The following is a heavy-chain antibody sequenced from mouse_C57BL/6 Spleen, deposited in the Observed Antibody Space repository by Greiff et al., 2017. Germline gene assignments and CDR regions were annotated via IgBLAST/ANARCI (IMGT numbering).Heavy chain of an antibody. CDR3: AIYYGNYGGAMDY. Sequence: VHVKQSGPELVKPGASVKISCKASGYSFTGYYMNWVKQSPEKSLEWIGEINPSTGGTTYNQKFKAKATLTVDKSSSTAYMQLKSLTSEDSAVYYCAIYYGNYGGAMDYWGQGTSVTVSS. CDR1: GYSFTGYY. CDR2: INPSTGGT. J-gene: IGHJ4*01. D-gene: IGHD2-1*01. V-gene: IGHV1-42*01.